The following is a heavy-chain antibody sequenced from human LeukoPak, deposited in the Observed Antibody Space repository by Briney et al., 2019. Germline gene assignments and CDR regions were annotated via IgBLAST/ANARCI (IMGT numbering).Heavy chain of an antibody. CDR2: ISSSSSYI. Sequence: PGGSLRLSCAASGFTFSSYSMNWVRQAPGKGLEWVSSISSSSSYIYYADSVKGRFTISRDNAKNSLYLQMNSLRAEDTAVYYCAKEGCSSTSCTSGGWGQGTLVTVSS. V-gene: IGHV3-21*01. J-gene: IGHJ4*02. CDR1: GFTFSSYS. CDR3: AKEGCSSTSCTSGG. D-gene: IGHD2-2*01.